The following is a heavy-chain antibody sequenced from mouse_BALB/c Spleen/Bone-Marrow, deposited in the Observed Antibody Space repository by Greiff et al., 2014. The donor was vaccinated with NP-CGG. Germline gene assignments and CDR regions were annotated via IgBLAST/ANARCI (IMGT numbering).Heavy chain of an antibody. D-gene: IGHD3-3*01. Sequence: EVHLVESGGGLVQPGGSRKLSCAASGFTFSSFGMHWARQAPEKGLEWVAYISSGSSTIYYADTMKGRFTISRDNPKNTLFLQMASLRSEDTAMYYCTRSGTLGSMDYWGQGTSVTVSS. CDR2: ISSGSSTI. CDR1: GFTFSSFG. J-gene: IGHJ4*01. V-gene: IGHV5-17*02. CDR3: TRSGTLGSMDY.